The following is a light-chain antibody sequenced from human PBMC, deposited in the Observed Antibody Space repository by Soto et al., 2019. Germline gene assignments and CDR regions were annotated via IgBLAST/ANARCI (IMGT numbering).Light chain of an antibody. Sequence: DIQMTQSPASLSASVGDRVTVTCRASQNIGTYLNWYQQQPGNAPKLLIYTASTLQSGVPSRFRGSKSGTEVTLTIRGLQPKDFATYYCQQSSVIAYTFCLGKNAEIK. CDR1: QNIGTY. CDR2: TAS. CDR3: QQSSVIAYT. V-gene: IGKV1-39*01. J-gene: IGKJ2*01.